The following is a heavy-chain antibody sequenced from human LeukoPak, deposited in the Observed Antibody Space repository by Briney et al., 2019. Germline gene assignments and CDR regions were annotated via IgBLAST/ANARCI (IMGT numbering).Heavy chain of an antibody. D-gene: IGHD6-6*01. Sequence: SETLSLTCTVSGVSISTYYWNWIRQPPGKGLEWIGYIYHSGSTNYNPSLQSRVTISVDTSKNQFSLNLNSVTAADTAVYYCARGGAARLHFQNWGQGTLVTVSS. CDR3: ARGGAARLHFQN. CDR1: GVSISTYY. V-gene: IGHV4-59*01. J-gene: IGHJ1*01. CDR2: IYHSGST.